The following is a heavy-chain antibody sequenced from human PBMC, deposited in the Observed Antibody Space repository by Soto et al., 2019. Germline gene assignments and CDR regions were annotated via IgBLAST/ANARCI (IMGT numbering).Heavy chain of an antibody. J-gene: IGHJ3*02. D-gene: IGHD2-8*01. CDR1: GFTFSSYD. CDR2: IGTAGDT. CDR3: ARAPGDCTNGVCYDAFDI. Sequence: GGSLSLSCAASGFTFSSYDMHWVRQATGKGLEWVSAIGTAGDTYYPGSVKGRFTISRENAKNSLYLQMNSLRAGDTAVYYCARAPGDCTNGVCYDAFDIWGQGTMVTVSS. V-gene: IGHV3-13*01.